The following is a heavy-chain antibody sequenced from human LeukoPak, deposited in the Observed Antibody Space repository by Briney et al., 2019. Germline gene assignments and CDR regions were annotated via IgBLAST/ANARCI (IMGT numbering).Heavy chain of an antibody. CDR1: GYSFGTYG. D-gene: IGHD6-13*01. J-gene: IGHJ4*02. Sequence: ASVKVSCRASGYSFGTYGFCWVRQAPGQGLEWMGWISANNGKTTYAQKFQGRVTLTADTSTSTAYMELTSLRPADTAVYFRAKVAGDRMDYWGQGTLVTVSS. CDR2: ISANNGKT. V-gene: IGHV1-18*01. CDR3: AKVAGDRMDY.